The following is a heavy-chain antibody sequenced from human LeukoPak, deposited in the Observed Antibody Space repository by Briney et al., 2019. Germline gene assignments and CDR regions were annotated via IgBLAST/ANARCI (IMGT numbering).Heavy chain of an antibody. V-gene: IGHV4-39*01. CDR1: GDSISSSDYY. D-gene: IGHD1-26*01. Sequence: SETLSLTCTVSGDSISSSDYYWGWIRQPPGKWLGCIGTISYSGSTYYNPSLQSRVTISVDTSKNQFPLELSSVTAADTAVYYCARGSRRLADFHYWGQGTLVTVSS. J-gene: IGHJ4*02. CDR3: ARGSRRLADFHY. CDR2: ISYSGST.